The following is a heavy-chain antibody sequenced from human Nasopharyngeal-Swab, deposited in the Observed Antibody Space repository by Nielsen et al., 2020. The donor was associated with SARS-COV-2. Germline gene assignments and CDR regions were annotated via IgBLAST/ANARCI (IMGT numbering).Heavy chain of an antibody. Sequence: GGSLRLSCAASGFTFDDYAMHWVRQAPGKGLEWVSGISWNSGSIGYADSVKGRFTISRDNAENSLYLQMNSLRAEDMALYYCAKDESGGLYYYGMDVWGQGTTVTVSS. D-gene: IGHD1-26*01. CDR1: GFTFDDYA. J-gene: IGHJ6*02. CDR3: AKDESGGLYYYGMDV. V-gene: IGHV3-9*03. CDR2: ISWNSGSI.